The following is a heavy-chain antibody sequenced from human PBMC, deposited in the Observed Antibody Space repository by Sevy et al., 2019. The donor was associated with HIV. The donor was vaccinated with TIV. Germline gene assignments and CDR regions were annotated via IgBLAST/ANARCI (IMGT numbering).Heavy chain of an antibody. J-gene: IGHJ4*02. CDR1: GFTFSSYA. CDR3: AKDQPKWELLGGFDY. V-gene: IGHV3-23*01. D-gene: IGHD1-26*01. Sequence: GGSLRLSCAASGFTFSSYAMSWVRQAPGKGLEWVSAISGRGGSTYYADSVKGRFTISRDKSKNTLYLQMNSLRAEDTAVDYCAKDQPKWELLGGFDYWGQGTLVTVSS. CDR2: ISGRGGST.